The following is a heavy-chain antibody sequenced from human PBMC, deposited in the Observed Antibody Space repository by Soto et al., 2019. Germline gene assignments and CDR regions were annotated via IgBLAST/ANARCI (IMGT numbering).Heavy chain of an antibody. V-gene: IGHV4-30-4*01. CDR1: CGSISRGEYY. CDR3: ARDLRWCSSTSCYSGYYYYGMDF. CDR2: IYYSGIT. D-gene: IGHD2-2*01. Sequence: PXETLSLPCTVSCGSISRGEYYWSWIRQPPGKGLEWSVYIYYSGITYYNPSLKSRVTISVDTSKNQFSLKLSSVTAADTAVYYCARDLRWCSSTSCYSGYYYYGMDFWGQGTTVTVSS. J-gene: IGHJ6*02.